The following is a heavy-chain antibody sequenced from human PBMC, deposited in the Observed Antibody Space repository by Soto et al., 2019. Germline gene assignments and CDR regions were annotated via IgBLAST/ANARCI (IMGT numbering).Heavy chain of an antibody. CDR3: TTYDNSRFDY. D-gene: IGHD3-22*01. CDR2: IKSKSDGGTA. J-gene: IGHJ4*02. Sequence: GGSLRLSCIASGFSFSNAWMSWFRQIPGKGLEFVGRIKSKSDGGTAEHAAPVKGRFSLSRDDSKNTLYLQMNSLKTEDTALYYCTTYDNSRFDYWGQGTQVTVSS. CDR1: GFSFSNAW. V-gene: IGHV3-15*01.